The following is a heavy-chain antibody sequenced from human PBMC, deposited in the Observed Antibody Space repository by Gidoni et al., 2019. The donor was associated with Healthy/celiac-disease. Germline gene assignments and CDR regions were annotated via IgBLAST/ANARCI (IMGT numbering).Heavy chain of an antibody. V-gene: IGHV3-23*01. D-gene: IGHD2-15*01. CDR2: ISGSGGST. CDR3: AKSQGRVVAATTFRPGPNAFDI. CDR1: GFTVSSYA. Sequence: EVQLLESGGGLVQPGGSLRLSCAASGFTVSSYAMSWVRQAPGKGLEWVSAISGSGGSTYYADSVKGRFTISRDNSKNTLYLQMNSLRAEDTAVYYCAKSQGRVVAATTFRPGPNAFDIWGQGTMVTVSS. J-gene: IGHJ3*02.